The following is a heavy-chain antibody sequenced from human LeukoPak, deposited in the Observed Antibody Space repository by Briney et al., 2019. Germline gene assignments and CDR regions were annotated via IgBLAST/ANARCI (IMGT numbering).Heavy chain of an antibody. CDR3: ARIVVVSADDAFDT. J-gene: IGHJ3*02. CDR1: GFTFSSYG. CDR2: IWYDGSNK. V-gene: IGHV3-33*01. D-gene: IGHD2-21*01. Sequence: GSLRLSCAASGFTFSSYGMHWVRQAPGKGLEWVAVIWYDGSNKYYADSVKGRFTISRDNSKNTLYLQMNSLRAEDTAVYYCARIVVVSADDAFDTWGQGTMVTVSS.